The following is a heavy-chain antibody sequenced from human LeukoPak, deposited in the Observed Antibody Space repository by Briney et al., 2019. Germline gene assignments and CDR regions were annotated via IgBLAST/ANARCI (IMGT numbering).Heavy chain of an antibody. V-gene: IGHV1-46*01. CDR1: GYTFTNYY. CDR3: ARDRDMVRGMIITIADAFDI. J-gene: IGHJ3*02. Sequence: VASVKVSCKASGYTFTNYYIHWVRQAPGQGLEWMGIINPSGGSTGYAQMFQDRVTMTRDTSTSTVYMELSSLRSEDTAVYFCARDRDMVRGMIITIADAFDIWGPGTVVTVSS. CDR2: INPSGGST. D-gene: IGHD3-10*01.